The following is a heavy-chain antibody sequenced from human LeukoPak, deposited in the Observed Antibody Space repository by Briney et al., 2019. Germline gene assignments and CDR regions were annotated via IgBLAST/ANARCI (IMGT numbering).Heavy chain of an antibody. CDR1: GFIFSGYY. J-gene: IGHJ4*02. CDR3: GTHAGRTGSDD. Sequence: GGSLRLSCATSGFIFSGYYMSWIRQAPGKGLEWVSYISGSGNDISYADSVKGRFTISRDNARGSLYLQMNSLRAADTAVYYCGTHAGRTGSDDWGQGTLVTVSS. CDR2: ISGSGNDI. D-gene: IGHD3/OR15-3a*01. V-gene: IGHV3-11*01.